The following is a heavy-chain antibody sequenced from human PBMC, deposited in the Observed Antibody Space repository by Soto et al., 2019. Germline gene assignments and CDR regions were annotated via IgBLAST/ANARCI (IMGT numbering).Heavy chain of an antibody. CDR1: GFTFSSYW. CDR2: IKQDGSEN. V-gene: IGHV3-7*03. J-gene: IGHJ4*02. D-gene: IGHD6-19*01. CDR3: VRDRGFSSGWSDY. Sequence: GGSLRLSCAASGFTFSSYWMSWVRQAPGKGLEWVANIKQDGSENYYVDSVRGRFTISRDNAKNSLYLQMNSLRAEDTAVYYCVRDRGFSSGWSDYWGQGTLVTVSS.